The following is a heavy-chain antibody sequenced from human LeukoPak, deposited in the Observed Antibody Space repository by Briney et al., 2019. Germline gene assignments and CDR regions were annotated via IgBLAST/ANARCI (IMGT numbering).Heavy chain of an antibody. CDR1: GGTFSSYA. CDR2: IIPIFGTA. CDR3: ARARDPAMVRDNWFDP. Sequence: ASVKVSCKASGGTFSSYAISWVRQAPGQGLEWMGGIIPIFGTANYAQKFQGRVTITADKSTSTAYMELSSLRSEDTAVYYCARARDPAMVRDNWFDPWGQGTLVTVSS. J-gene: IGHJ5*02. V-gene: IGHV1-69*06. D-gene: IGHD5-18*01.